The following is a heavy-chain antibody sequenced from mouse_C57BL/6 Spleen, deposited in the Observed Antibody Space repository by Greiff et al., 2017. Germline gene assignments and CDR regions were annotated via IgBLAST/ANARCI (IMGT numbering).Heavy chain of an antibody. D-gene: IGHD2-4*01. V-gene: IGHV1-50*01. Sequence: QVQLQQPGAELVKPGASVKLSCKASGYTFTSYWMQWVKQRPGQGLEWIGEIDPSDSYTNYNQKFKGKATLTVDTSSSTAYMQLSSLTSEDSAVYYCARMNYDYGEDYWGQGTTLTVSS. CDR1: GYTFTSYW. CDR2: IDPSDSYT. J-gene: IGHJ2*01. CDR3: ARMNYDYGEDY.